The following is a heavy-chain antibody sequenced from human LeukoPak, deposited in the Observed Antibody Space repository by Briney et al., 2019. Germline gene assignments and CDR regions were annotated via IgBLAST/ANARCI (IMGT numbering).Heavy chain of an antibody. V-gene: IGHV3-23*01. D-gene: IGHD1-14*01. Sequence: GGSLRLSCAASGFTFGIYAMSWVRQAPGQGLDWVSAISARDGSTYYADSVKGRFTISRDNSKNTLYLQMNSLRAEDAALYYCARTGRDTSWYIDESWGQGTLVTVSS. CDR3: ARTGRDTSWYIDES. J-gene: IGHJ4*02. CDR1: GFTFGIYA. CDR2: ISARDGST.